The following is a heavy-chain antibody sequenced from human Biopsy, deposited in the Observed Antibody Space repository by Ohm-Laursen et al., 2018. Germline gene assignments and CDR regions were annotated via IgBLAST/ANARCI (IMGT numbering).Heavy chain of an antibody. CDR3: ARGRGALAPLDD. V-gene: IGHV3-23*01. D-gene: IGHD1-26*01. CDR2: INHSGRDT. CDR1: GFTFSSNV. Sequence: ETLSLTCAASGFTFSSNVMSWVRQAPGRGLEWVSTINHSGRDTYYADSVKGRFTISRDNSNNKLFLQMNSLREEDTATYYCARGRGALAPLDDWGQGTLVTVSS. J-gene: IGHJ4*02.